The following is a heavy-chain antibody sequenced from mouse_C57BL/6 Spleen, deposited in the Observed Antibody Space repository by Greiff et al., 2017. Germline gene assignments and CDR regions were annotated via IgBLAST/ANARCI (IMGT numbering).Heavy chain of an antibody. CDR3: ARGGNNNVYYFDY. CDR1: GYTFTSYW. D-gene: IGHD1-3*01. V-gene: IGHV1-55*01. Sequence: QVQLKQPGAELVKPGASVKMSCKASGYTFTSYWITWVKQRPGQGLEWIGDIYPGSGSTNYNEKFKSKATLPVDTSSSTAYMQLSSLTSEDSAVYYCARGGNNNVYYFDYWGQGTTLTVSS. J-gene: IGHJ2*01. CDR2: IYPGSGST.